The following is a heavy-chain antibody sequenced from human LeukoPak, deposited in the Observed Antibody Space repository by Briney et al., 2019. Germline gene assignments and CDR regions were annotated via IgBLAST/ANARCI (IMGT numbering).Heavy chain of an antibody. D-gene: IGHD3-9*01. CDR1: GFTFSSYS. CDR3: ARVDYDILTGYYAHYYYYYMDV. J-gene: IGHJ6*03. V-gene: IGHV3-21*01. Sequence: GGSLRLSCAASGFTFSSYSMNWVRQAPGKGLEWVSSISSSSSYIYYADSVKGRFIISRDSAKNSLYLQMNSLRAEDTAVYYCARVDYDILTGYYAHYYYYYMDVWGKGTTVTISS. CDR2: ISSSSSYI.